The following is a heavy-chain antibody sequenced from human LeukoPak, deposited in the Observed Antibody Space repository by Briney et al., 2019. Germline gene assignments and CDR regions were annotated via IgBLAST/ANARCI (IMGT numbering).Heavy chain of an antibody. V-gene: IGHV3-23*01. CDR1: GFTFSNYW. CDR2: ISGSGGST. J-gene: IGHJ4*02. D-gene: IGHD6-13*01. Sequence: GGSLRLSCVASGFTFSNYWMTWVRQAPGKGLEWVSVISGSGGSTYYADSVKGRFTISRDNSKNTLYLQMNSLRAEDTAVYYCAKDRGAAGTADLWDYWGQGTLVTVSS. CDR3: AKDRGAAGTADLWDY.